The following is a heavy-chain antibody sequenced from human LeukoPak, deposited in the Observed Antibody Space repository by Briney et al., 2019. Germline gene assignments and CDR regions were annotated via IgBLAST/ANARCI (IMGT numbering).Heavy chain of an antibody. V-gene: IGHV3-66*02. D-gene: IGHD1-7*01. Sequence: GGSLRLSCAASGFTVSSNYMSWVRQAPGKGLEWVSFIYNGGNTYYADSVKGRFTISRDNSKNTVNLQMNGLKAEDTAVYYYARASTGTTGMFFYYWGQGTLVTVSS. CDR2: IYNGGNT. CDR1: GFTVSSNY. CDR3: ARASTGTTGMFFYY. J-gene: IGHJ4*02.